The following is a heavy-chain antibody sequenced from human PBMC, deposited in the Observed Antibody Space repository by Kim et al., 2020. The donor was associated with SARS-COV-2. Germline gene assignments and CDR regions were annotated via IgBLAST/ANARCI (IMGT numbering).Heavy chain of an antibody. Sequence: SVKVSCKASGGTFSSYAISWVRQAPGQGLEWMGGIIPIFGTANYAQKFQGRVTITADESTSTAYMELSSLRSEDTAVYYCARYREMATISPTYYYYYGMDVWGQGTTVTVSS. CDR1: GGTFSSYA. CDR2: IIPIFGTA. J-gene: IGHJ6*02. CDR3: ARYREMATISPTYYYYYGMDV. D-gene: IGHD5-12*01. V-gene: IGHV1-69*13.